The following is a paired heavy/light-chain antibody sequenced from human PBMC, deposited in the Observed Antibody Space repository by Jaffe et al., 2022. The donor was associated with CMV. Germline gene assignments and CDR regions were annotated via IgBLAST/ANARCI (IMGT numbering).Heavy chain of an antibody. CDR2: IWYDGITK. CDR1: GFSFSNYG. D-gene: IGHD2-15*01. V-gene: IGHV3-33*01. Sequence: QVQLVESGGGVVQPGRSLRLSCVASGFSFSNYGMHWVRQAPGKGLEWVAVIWYDGITKYFIDSVEGRFTISRDNAKHTLFLQMDSLRVDDTAVYYCARDSDVGASGYLDNWGQGSLVTVSS. CDR3: ARDSDVGASGYLDN. J-gene: IGHJ4*02.
Light chain of an antibody. V-gene: IGLV2-23*02. Sequence: QSALTQPASVSGSPGQSITISCDGTSSDIGSYNIVSWYQHHPGRAPKFIIYEVNKRPSGVSDRFSGSRSGTTASLTISDLQAEDEAHYYCCSYAGTSTVIFGGGTKLTVL. CDR1: SSDIGSYNI. CDR3: CSYAGTSTVI. CDR2: EVN. J-gene: IGLJ2*01.